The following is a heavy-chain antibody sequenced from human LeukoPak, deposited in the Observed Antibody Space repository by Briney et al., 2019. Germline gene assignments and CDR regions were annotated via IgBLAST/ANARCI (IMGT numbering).Heavy chain of an antibody. CDR3: AKETQYSSSWYASRLFDY. CDR1: GFTFSSYD. D-gene: IGHD6-13*01. J-gene: IGHJ4*02. Sequence: PGGSLRLSCAASGFTFSSYDMHWVRQAPGKGLEWVAFIRYDGSNKYYADSVKGRFTISRDNSKNTLYLQMNSLRAEDTAVYYCAKETQYSSSWYASRLFDYWGQGTLVTVSS. V-gene: IGHV3-30*02. CDR2: IRYDGSNK.